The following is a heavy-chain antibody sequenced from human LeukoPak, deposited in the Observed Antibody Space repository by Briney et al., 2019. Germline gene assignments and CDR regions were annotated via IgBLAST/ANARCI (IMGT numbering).Heavy chain of an antibody. Sequence: GSLRLSCAASGFTFSSYGMHWVRQAPGKGVGWVAVISYDESNKYYADSVKGRFTISRDNSKNTLYLQMNSLRAEDTAVYYCAKSNRAMINSYYYYYGMDVWGQGTTVTVSS. CDR3: AKSNRAMINSYYYYYGMDV. J-gene: IGHJ6*02. CDR1: GFTFSSYG. CDR2: ISYDESNK. D-gene: IGHD5-12*01. V-gene: IGHV3-30*18.